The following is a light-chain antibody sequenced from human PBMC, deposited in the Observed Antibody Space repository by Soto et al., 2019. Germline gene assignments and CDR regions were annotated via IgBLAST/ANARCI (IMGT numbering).Light chain of an antibody. CDR1: SSNIGAGYD. J-gene: IGLJ1*01. CDR3: QSYDSSLSGSEV. Sequence: QSVLTQPPSVSGAPGQRVTISCTGSSSNIGAGYDVHWYQQLPGTAPKLLMYGNGNRPSGVPDRFSGSKSGTPASLAITGLQAEDEADYYCQSYDSSLSGSEVFGTGTKVTVL. CDR2: GNG. V-gene: IGLV1-40*01.